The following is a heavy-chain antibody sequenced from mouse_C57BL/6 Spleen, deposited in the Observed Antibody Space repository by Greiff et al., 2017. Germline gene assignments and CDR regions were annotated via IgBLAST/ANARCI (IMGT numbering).Heavy chain of an antibody. Sequence: QVQLQQPGAELVRPGSSVKLSCKASGYTFTSYWMPWVKQRPIQGLEWIGNIDPSDSDTHYNQKFKDKATLTVDKSSSTAYIQLSSLTSEDSAVYYCARYYGSSYWFAYWGKRALVTVS. D-gene: IGHD1-1*01. CDR2: IDPSDSDT. CDR1: GYTFTSYW. J-gene: IGHJ3*01. CDR3: ARYYGSSYWFAY. V-gene: IGHV1-52*01.